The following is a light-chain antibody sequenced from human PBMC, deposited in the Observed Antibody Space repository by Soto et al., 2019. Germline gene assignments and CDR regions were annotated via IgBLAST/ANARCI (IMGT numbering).Light chain of an antibody. CDR1: QSVSSSH. J-gene: IGKJ4*01. V-gene: IGKV3-20*01. CDR3: QHYIKSRPT. Sequence: EIVLTQSPGTLSVSPGERATLSCRASQSVSSSHLAWYQQKPGQAPRLLIYGASSRATGIADRFSGSGSGTDFTLTISRLEPEDFALYYCQHYIKSRPTFCGGTKVEIK. CDR2: GAS.